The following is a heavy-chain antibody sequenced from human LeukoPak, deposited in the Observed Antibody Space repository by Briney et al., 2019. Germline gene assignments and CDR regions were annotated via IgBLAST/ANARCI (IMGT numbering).Heavy chain of an antibody. D-gene: IGHD6-19*01. CDR3: AITLRYSSGW. Sequence: GGSLRLSCAVSGFTLSNYWMHWVRQAPGKGLVWVSRINSDDFTTSYADSVKGRFTVSRDNAKNTLYLQMNSLRAEDTAVYYCAITLRYSSGWWGQGTLVTVSS. J-gene: IGHJ4*02. CDR1: GFTLSNYW. V-gene: IGHV3-74*01. CDR2: INSDDFTT.